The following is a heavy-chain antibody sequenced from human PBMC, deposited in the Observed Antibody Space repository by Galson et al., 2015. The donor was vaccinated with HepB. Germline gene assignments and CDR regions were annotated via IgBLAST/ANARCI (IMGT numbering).Heavy chain of an antibody. CDR1: GSSFSNYW. CDR3: ARVRSAITSWDAFEI. Sequence: QSGAEVKKPGEALKISCKGSGSSFSNYWINWVRQMPGRGLEWMGIIYPGDSDTRYSPSFQGQVTISADKAISTAYLQWSSLRASDTAIYYCARVRSAITSWDAFEIWGQGTMVTVSS. D-gene: IGHD3-10*01. J-gene: IGHJ3*02. V-gene: IGHV5-51*01. CDR2: IYPGDSDT.